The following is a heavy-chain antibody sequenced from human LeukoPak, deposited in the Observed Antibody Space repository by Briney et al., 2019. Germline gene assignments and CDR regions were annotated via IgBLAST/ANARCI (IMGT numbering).Heavy chain of an antibody. Sequence: SETLSLTCAVYGRAFSSYYWSWIRHPPGKGLEWIGQIDHSGSTNFNPSLKSRVTMSVDTTKKRVSLNLNSVTAADTAVYYCARVLLVTPVAAFDVWGQGTMVAVSS. CDR1: GRAFSSYY. V-gene: IGHV4-34*01. D-gene: IGHD4-23*01. CDR2: IDHSGST. J-gene: IGHJ3*01. CDR3: ARVLLVTPVAAFDV.